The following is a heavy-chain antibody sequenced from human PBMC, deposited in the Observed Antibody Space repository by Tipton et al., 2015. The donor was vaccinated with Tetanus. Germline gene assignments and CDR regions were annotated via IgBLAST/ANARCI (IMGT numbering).Heavy chain of an antibody. V-gene: IGHV5-51*01. D-gene: IGHD3-9*01. J-gene: IGHJ2*01. CDR2: INPTDYQT. CDR1: GYSFNIYW. Sequence: QLVQSGAEVKKPGESLKISCQGSGYSFNIYWIGWVRQMPGKGLEWMGVINPTDYQTSFIPSFEGQFTLSADRSINTAYLQRSSLQNSYTGMYFCARRRSAILSGSYHWYFDIWGRGTLVTVAS. CDR3: ARRRSAILSGSYHWYFDI.